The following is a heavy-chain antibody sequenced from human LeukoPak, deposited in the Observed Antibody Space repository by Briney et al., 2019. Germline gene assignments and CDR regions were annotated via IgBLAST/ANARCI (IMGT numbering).Heavy chain of an antibody. CDR3: AKRSGVYSDNSGVFGY. CDR2: ISGSGISR. CDR1: GLTFSSHW. Sequence: GGSLRLSCAASGLTFSSHWMHWVRQAPGKGLEWVSGISGSGISRGYADSVKGRFTISRDNSKNTVLLQMDSLRAEDTAIYYCAKRSGVYSDNSGVFGYWGQGSLVTVSS. J-gene: IGHJ4*02. V-gene: IGHV3-23*01. D-gene: IGHD4-11*01.